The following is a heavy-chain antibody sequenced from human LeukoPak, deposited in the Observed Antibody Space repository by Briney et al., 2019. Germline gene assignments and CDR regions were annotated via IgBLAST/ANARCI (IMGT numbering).Heavy chain of an antibody. CDR2: ISSSGSTI. D-gene: IGHD6-13*01. V-gene: IGHV3-11*01. CDR1: GFTVSSNY. J-gene: IGHJ4*02. Sequence: PGGSLRLSCAASGFTVSSNYMSWVRQAPGKGLEWVSYISSSGSTIYYADSVKGRFTISRDNAKNSLYLQMNSLRAEDTAVYYCARNRIAAAGSYYFDYWGQGTLVTVSS. CDR3: ARNRIAAAGSYYFDY.